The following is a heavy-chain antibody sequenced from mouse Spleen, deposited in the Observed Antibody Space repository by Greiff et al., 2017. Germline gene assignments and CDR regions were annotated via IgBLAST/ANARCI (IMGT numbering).Heavy chain of an antibody. CDR3: ARSDGSSYSLYYFDY. CDR2: IDPSDSYT. Sequence: QVQLQQPGAELVMPGASVKLSCKASGYTFTSYWMHWVKQRPGQGLEWIGEIDPSDSYTNYNQKFKGKATLTVDKSSSTAYMQLSSLTSEDSAVYYCARSDGSSYSLYYFDYWGQGTTLTVSS. D-gene: IGHD1-1*01. CDR1: GYTFTSYW. J-gene: IGHJ2*01. V-gene: IGHV1-69*01.